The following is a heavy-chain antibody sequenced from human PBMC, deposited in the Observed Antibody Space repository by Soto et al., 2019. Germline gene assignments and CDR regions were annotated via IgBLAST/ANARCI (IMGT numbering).Heavy chain of an antibody. J-gene: IGHJ4*02. Sequence: QVQLVQSGAEVKKPGSSVKVSCKASGGTFSSYAITWLRQAPGQGLEWMGGIIPIFGTANYAQKFQGRVTITADESTSTAYMELSSLRSEDTAVYYCARARVEGSKAGTKVLVFDYWGQGTLVTVSS. CDR3: ARARVEGSKAGTKVLVFDY. V-gene: IGHV1-69*01. D-gene: IGHD1-1*01. CDR1: GGTFSSYA. CDR2: IIPIFGTA.